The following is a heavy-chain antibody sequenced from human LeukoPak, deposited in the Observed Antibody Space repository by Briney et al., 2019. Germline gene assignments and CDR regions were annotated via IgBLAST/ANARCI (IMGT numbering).Heavy chain of an antibody. CDR2: IIPIFGTA. J-gene: IGHJ3*02. V-gene: IGHV1-69*05. CDR3: ARDRITMGILDAFDI. D-gene: IGHD3-10*01. CDR1: GGTFSSYA. Sequence: GASVKVSCKASGGTFSSYAISWVRQAPGQGLEWMGGIIPIFGTANYAQKFQGRVTITTDESTSTAYMELSSLRSEDTAAYYCARDRITMGILDAFDIWGQGTMVTVSS.